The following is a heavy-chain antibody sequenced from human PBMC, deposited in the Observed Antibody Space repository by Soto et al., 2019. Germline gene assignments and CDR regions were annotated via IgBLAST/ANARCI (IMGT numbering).Heavy chain of an antibody. D-gene: IGHD2-2*02. J-gene: IGHJ5*02. CDR1: GFTFSSYS. V-gene: IGHV3-21*01. CDR3: ARGDCSSTSCYTFWFDP. Sequence: GGSLRLSCAASGFTFSSYSMNWVRQAPGKGLEWVSSISSSSSYIYYADSVKGRFTISRDNAKNSLYPQMNSLRAEDTAVYYCARGDCSSTSCYTFWFDPWGQGTLVTVSS. CDR2: ISSSSSYI.